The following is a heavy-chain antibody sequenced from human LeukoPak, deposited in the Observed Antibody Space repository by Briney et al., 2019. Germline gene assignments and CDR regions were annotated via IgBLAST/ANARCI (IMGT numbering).Heavy chain of an antibody. CDR2: IIPIFGTA. CDR3: ARDGAFGTANDAFDI. V-gene: IGHV1-69*05. J-gene: IGHJ3*02. D-gene: IGHD3-16*01. CDR1: GGTFSSYA. Sequence: SVKVSCKASGGTFSSYAISWMRQAPGQGLEWMGGIIPIFGTANYAQKFQGRVTITTDESTSTAYMELSSLRSEDTAVYYCARDGAFGTANDAFDIWGQGTMVTVSS.